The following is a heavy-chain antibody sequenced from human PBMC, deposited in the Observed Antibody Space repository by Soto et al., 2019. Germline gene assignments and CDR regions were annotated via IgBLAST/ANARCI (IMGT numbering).Heavy chain of an antibody. CDR3: ARGLLGYSYGYGGEYYFDY. V-gene: IGHV4-39*01. CDR1: GGSISSSSYY. Sequence: PSETLSLTCTVSGGSISSSSYYWGWIRQPPGKGLEWIGSIYYSGSTYYNPSLKSRVTISVDTSKNQFSLKLSSVTAADTAVYYCARGLLGYSYGYGGEYYFDYWGQGTLVTVSS. D-gene: IGHD5-18*01. CDR2: IYYSGST. J-gene: IGHJ4*02.